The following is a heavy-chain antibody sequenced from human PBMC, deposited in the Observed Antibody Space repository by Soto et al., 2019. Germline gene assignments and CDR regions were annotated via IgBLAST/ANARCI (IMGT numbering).Heavy chain of an antibody. CDR1: GFSITNYY. Sequence: QVQLQESGPGLVKPSETLSLTCTVSGFSITNYYWNWIRQAPGRGLEWIGHISYSGTTNYNPSFKSRVTLSRDTSKNQFSLNLSSVAAADTAVYYCAKEHWGSFDFWGQGALVTVSS. J-gene: IGHJ4*02. V-gene: IGHV4-59*01. CDR3: AKEHWGSFDF. CDR2: ISYSGTT. D-gene: IGHD7-27*01.